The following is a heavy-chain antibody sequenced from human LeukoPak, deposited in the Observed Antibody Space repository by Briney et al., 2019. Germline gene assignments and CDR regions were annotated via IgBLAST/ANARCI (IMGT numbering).Heavy chain of an antibody. CDR1: GFTFSNYE. CDR2: ISTSVSTT. CDR3: ARLAYLDY. D-gene: IGHD3-3*02. J-gene: IGHJ4*02. Sequence: AGGSLRLSCAASGFTFSNYEMNWVRQAPGKGPEWISYISTSVSTTYYADSVKGRFTISRDNAKNSLYLQMNSQRVEDSAVYYCARLAYLDYWGQGTLVTVSS. V-gene: IGHV3-48*03.